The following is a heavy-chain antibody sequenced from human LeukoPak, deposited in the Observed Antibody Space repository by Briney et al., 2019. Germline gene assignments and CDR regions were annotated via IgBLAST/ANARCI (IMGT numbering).Heavy chain of an antibody. D-gene: IGHD2-2*02. J-gene: IGHJ6*02. Sequence: PGGSLRLSCAASGFTFSDYYMSWIRQAPGKGLEWVANIKQDGSEKYYVDSVKGRFTISRDNAKNSLYLQMNSLRAEDTAVYYCARGLYCSSTSCYNYYYYGMDVWGQGTTVTVSS. CDR1: GFTFSDYY. CDR2: IKQDGSEK. V-gene: IGHV3-7*03. CDR3: ARGLYCSSTSCYNYYYYGMDV.